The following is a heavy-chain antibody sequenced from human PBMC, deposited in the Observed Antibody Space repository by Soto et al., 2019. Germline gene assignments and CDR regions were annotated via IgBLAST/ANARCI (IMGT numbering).Heavy chain of an antibody. CDR3: ARGHYYGSGSSAYYYYYGMDV. V-gene: IGHV1-3*01. D-gene: IGHD3-10*01. CDR2: INAGNGNT. J-gene: IGHJ6*02. CDR1: GYTFTSYA. Sequence: GASVKVSFKASGYTFTSYAMHWVRQAPGQRLEWMGWINAGNGNTKYSQKFQGRVTITRDTSASTAYMELSSLRSEDTAVYYCARGHYYGSGSSAYYYYYGMDVWGQGTTVTVSS.